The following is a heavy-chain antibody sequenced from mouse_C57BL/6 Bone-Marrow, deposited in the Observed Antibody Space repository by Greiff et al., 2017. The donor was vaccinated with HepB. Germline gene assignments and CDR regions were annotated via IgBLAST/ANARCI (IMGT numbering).Heavy chain of an antibody. Sequence: EVKLMESGGGLVQPGGSLKLSCAASGFTFSDYGMAWVRQAARKGPEWVAFISNLAYSIYYADTLTSRFTISRENAKNTLYLEMSSLRSEDTAMYYCARPSYYGYAMDYWGQGTSVTVSS. D-gene: IGHD1-1*01. CDR1: GFTFSDYG. V-gene: IGHV5-15*01. J-gene: IGHJ4*01. CDR2: ISNLAYSI. CDR3: ARPSYYGYAMDY.